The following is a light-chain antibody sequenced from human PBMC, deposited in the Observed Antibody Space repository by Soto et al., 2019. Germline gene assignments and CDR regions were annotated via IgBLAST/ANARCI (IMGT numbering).Light chain of an antibody. Sequence: EIVLTQSPGTLSLSPGERATLSCRASQSVGSRFLAWYQQKPGQAPRLLIYGASYRATGIPDRFSGSGSGTDFTLTISRLEPEDFAVYYCQQSGTSPPVAFGGGTKVEIK. CDR1: QSVGSRF. V-gene: IGKV3-20*01. J-gene: IGKJ4*01. CDR2: GAS. CDR3: QQSGTSPPVA.